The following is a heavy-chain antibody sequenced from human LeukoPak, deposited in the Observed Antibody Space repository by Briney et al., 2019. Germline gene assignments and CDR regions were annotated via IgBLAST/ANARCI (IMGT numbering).Heavy chain of an antibody. Sequence: GGSLRLSCAASGFTFSDYYMTWIRQAPGKGLEWVSYISSGGSTIYYADSVKGRFTISRDNARNSLYLQMNSLRAEDTAVYYCARDTYYYDSSAYYYPGGCDYWGQGTLVTVSS. J-gene: IGHJ4*02. CDR3: ARDTYYYDSSAYYYPGGCDY. CDR1: GFTFSDYY. D-gene: IGHD3-22*01. V-gene: IGHV3-11*04. CDR2: ISSGGSTI.